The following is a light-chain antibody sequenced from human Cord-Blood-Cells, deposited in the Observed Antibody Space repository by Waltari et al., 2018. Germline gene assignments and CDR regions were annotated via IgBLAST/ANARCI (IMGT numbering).Light chain of an antibody. Sequence: EIVMTQPPDTLSVSPGDRATTSCRASQSVSRNLAWYQQKPGQAPRLLIYGASTRATGIPARLSGSGSGTEFTLTISSLQSEDCAVDYCQQYNNWAWTFGQGTKVEIK. V-gene: IGKV3-15*01. CDR2: GAS. J-gene: IGKJ1*01. CDR3: QQYNNWAWT. CDR1: QSVSRN.